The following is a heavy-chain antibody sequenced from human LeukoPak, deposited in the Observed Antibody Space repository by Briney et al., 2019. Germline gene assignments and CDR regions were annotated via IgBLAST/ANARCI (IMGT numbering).Heavy chain of an antibody. CDR1: RGSISSTTYY. CDR2: IYYSGST. D-gene: IGHD3-3*01. J-gene: IGHJ4*02. V-gene: IGHV4-39*07. CDR3: AVRYYDFWSGYLLPDH. Sequence: SETLSLTCTVSRGSISSTTYYWGWIRQPPGKGLEWTGTIYYSGSTYYNPSLKSRVTISVDTSQNQFSLKLSSVTAADTAVYYCAVRYYDFWSGYLLPDHWGQGTLVTVSS.